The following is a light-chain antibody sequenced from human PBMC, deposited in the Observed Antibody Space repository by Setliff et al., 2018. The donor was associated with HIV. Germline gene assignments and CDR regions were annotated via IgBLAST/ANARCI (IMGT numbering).Light chain of an antibody. J-gene: IGLJ1*01. Sequence: QSVLTQPASVSGSPGQSITISCTGTSSDVGSYQYVSWFQQHPGKVPKVMIYDVSNRPSGVSNRFSGSKSGNTASLTISGLQAEDEADYYCSSYTSTSTLVFGTGTKVTVL. CDR3: SSYTSTSTLV. V-gene: IGLV2-14*03. CDR2: DVS. CDR1: SSDVGSYQY.